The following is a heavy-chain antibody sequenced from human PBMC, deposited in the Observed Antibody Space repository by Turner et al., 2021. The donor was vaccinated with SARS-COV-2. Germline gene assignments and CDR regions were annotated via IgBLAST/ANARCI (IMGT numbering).Heavy chain of an antibody. CDR2: CYKIGSI. Sequence: QVQLPGSGPGLVKPSETLSPTCPFPGGSISSKSWSWIRQSPGRGLEWSGYCYKIGSIDYNPSIRSRVTISVDTYKNQLSLNRISVTAADTAVYYGARHQGSASGYDHGMNVWGQGTVVIVSS. V-gene: IGHV4-59*08. CDR3: ARHQGSASGYDHGMNV. CDR1: GGSISSKS. J-gene: IGHJ6*02. D-gene: IGHD1-26*01.